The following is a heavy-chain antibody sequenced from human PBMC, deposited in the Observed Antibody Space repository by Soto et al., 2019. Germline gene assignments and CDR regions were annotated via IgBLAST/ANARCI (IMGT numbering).Heavy chain of an antibody. CDR2: ISYDGSNK. Sequence: QVQLVESGGGVVQPGRSLRLSCAASGFTFSSYAMHWVRQAPGKGLEWVAVISYDGSNKYYADSVKGRFTISRDNSKNTLYLHMNSLRAEDTAVYYCASRSSGWYTLPYYYDGMDVWGQGTTVTVSS. D-gene: IGHD6-19*01. J-gene: IGHJ6*02. V-gene: IGHV3-30-3*01. CDR3: ASRSSGWYTLPYYYDGMDV. CDR1: GFTFSSYA.